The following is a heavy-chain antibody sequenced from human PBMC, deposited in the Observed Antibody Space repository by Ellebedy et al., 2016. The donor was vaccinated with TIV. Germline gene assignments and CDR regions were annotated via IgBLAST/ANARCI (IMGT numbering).Heavy chain of an antibody. CDR1: GYSFTSYW. V-gene: IGHV5-10-1*01. J-gene: IGHJ6*02. CDR3: AATPGSYYYYGMDV. CDR2: IDPSDSYT. D-gene: IGHD2-15*01. Sequence: GESLKISCKGSGYSFTSYWISWVRQMPGKGLEWMGRIDPSDSYTNYSPSFQGHVTISADKSISTAYLQWSSLKASDTAMYYCAATPGSYYYYGMDVWGQGTTVTVSS.